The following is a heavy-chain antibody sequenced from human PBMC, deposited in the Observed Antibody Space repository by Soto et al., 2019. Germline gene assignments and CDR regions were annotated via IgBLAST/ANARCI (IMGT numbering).Heavy chain of an antibody. J-gene: IGHJ4*02. CDR3: ARGGYYDSSGYYQIDY. V-gene: IGHV4-59*01. Sequence: SETLSLTCTVSGGSISSYYWSWIRQPPGKGLEWIGYIYYSGSTNYNPSLKSRVTISVDTSKNQFSLKLSSVTAADTAVYYCARGGYYDSSGYYQIDYWGQGTLVTVSS. D-gene: IGHD3-22*01. CDR2: IYYSGST. CDR1: GGSISSYY.